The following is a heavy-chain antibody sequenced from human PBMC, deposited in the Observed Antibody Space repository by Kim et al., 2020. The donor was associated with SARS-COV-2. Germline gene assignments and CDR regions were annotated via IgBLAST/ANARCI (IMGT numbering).Heavy chain of an antibody. CDR1: GFTFSSYG. CDR3: AKEQVVVAGPLLYYYGM. Sequence: GGSLRLSCAASGFTFSSYGMHWVRQAPGKGLEWVAVISYDGSNKYYADSVKGRFTISRDNYKKTLYLQMNSLRAEDTAVYYCAKEQVVVAGPLLYYYGM. CDR2: ISYDGSNK. D-gene: IGHD2-15*01. J-gene: IGHJ6*01. V-gene: IGHV3-30*18.